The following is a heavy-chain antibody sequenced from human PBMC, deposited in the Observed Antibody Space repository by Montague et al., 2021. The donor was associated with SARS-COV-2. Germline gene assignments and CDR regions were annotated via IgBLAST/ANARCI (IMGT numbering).Heavy chain of an antibody. J-gene: IGHJ4*02. CDR1: GGSFSGYY. D-gene: IGHD3-10*01. V-gene: IGHV4-34*01. CDR2: INQSGRT. CDR3: VRVKRGYYYGLGVSAHFDY. Sequence: SETLSLTCAVYGGSFSGYYWSWIRQPPEKGLEWIGEINQSGRTNNNPSLKSRVTISVDTSKNQFSLKLSSVTAADTAVCYCVRVKRGYYYGLGVSAHFDYWGQGTLVTVSS.